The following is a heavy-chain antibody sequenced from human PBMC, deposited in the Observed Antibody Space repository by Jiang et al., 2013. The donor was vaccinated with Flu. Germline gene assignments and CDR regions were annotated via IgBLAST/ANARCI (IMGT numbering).Heavy chain of an antibody. Sequence: NWVRQAPGKGLEWVSYISSSGGTIYYADSVKGRFTISRDNAKNSLYLQMNSLRAEDTAVYYCARDASTWATMFDYWGQGTLVTVSS. CDR3: ARDASTWATMFDY. D-gene: IGHD5-12*01. V-gene: IGHV3-48*03. J-gene: IGHJ4*02. CDR2: ISSSGGTI.